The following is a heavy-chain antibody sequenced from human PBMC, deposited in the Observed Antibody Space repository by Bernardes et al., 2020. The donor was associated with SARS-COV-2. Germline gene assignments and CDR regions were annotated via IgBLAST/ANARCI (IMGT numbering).Heavy chain of an antibody. CDR3: VRDKGYCSGGNCYALYDY. J-gene: IGHJ4*02. CDR1: EFTSSSYW. V-gene: IGHV3-7*04. CDR2: IKPDGSEK. D-gene: IGHD2-15*01. Sequence: GGSLRLSCAVSEFTSSSYWMNWVRQAPGKGLEWVATIKPDGSEKYYGDSVKGRFTISRDNAKNSLYLQMNSLRAEDTSVYYCVRDKGYCSGGNCYALYDYWGQGTLVTVSS.